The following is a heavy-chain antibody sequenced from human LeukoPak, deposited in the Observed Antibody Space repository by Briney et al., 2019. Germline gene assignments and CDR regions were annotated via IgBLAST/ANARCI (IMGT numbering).Heavy chain of an antibody. CDR2: IYSGGNT. CDR1: GFTVSSNS. D-gene: IGHD4-17*01. Sequence: GGSLRLSCTVSGFTVSSNSMSWVRQAPGKGLEWVSFIYSGGNTHYSDSVKGRFTISRGNSKNTLYLQMNSLRAEDTAVYYCARRAGEYSHPYDYWGQGTLVTVSS. J-gene: IGHJ4*02. CDR3: ARRAGEYSHPYDY. V-gene: IGHV3-53*01.